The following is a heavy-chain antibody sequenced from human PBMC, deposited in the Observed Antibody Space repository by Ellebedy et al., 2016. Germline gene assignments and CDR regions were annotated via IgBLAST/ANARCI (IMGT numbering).Heavy chain of an antibody. CDR1: GFTFSSYG. CDR2: IWYDGSNK. V-gene: IGHV3-33*01. Sequence: GGSLRLSCAASGFTFSSYGMHWVRQAPGKGLEWVAVIWYDGSNKYYADSVKGRFTISRDNSKNTLYLQMNSLRAEDTAVYYCARDRAARTVTSYFDYWGQGTLVTVSS. J-gene: IGHJ4*02. D-gene: IGHD6-6*01. CDR3: ARDRAARTVTSYFDY.